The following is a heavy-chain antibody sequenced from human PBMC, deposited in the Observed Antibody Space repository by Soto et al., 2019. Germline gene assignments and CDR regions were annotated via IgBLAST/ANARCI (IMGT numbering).Heavy chain of an antibody. CDR1: GYSFNNYY. V-gene: IGHV5-51*01. CDR2: IWPGGSDT. J-gene: IGHJ6*02. Sequence: DVQLVQSGAEVKKPGESLKISCKGFGYSFNNYYIAWVRQMPGKGLEWVGIIWPGGSDTRYGPCFQGQVTISVDRSISTADLQWSSLKASDSAMYYCTRSGEASNFLWGGDVWGQGTPVTVSS. CDR3: TRSGEASNFLWGGDV. D-gene: IGHD3-10*01.